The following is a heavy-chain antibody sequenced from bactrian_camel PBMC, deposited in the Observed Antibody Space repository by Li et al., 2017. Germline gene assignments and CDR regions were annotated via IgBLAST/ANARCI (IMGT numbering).Heavy chain of an antibody. CDR1: GFTFSSHA. CDR3: ANVIGGYYYLADFGC. V-gene: IGHV3S31*01. CDR2: ILKGGDTT. Sequence: VQLVESGGGLVQPGGSLRLSCAASGFTFSSHAMSWVRQVPGKGLEWVSGILKGGDTTYYADSVRGRFTISRDNAKNTLYLQLNSLTTEDTAMYYCANVIGGYYYLADFGCWGQGTQVTVS. J-gene: IGHJ6*01. D-gene: IGHD2*01.